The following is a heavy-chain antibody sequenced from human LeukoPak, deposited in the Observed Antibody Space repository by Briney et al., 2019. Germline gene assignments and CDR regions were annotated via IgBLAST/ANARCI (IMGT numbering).Heavy chain of an antibody. J-gene: IGHJ4*02. CDR3: ARMVEVRGSYYLDY. D-gene: IGHD1-26*01. Sequence: VASVTVSCTASGGTFSSYAISWVRQAPGQGLEWMGGIIPIFGTANYAQKFQGRVTITADESTSTAYMELSSLRSEDTAVYYCARMVEVRGSYYLDYWGQGTLVTVSS. V-gene: IGHV1-69*13. CDR1: GGTFSSYA. CDR2: IIPIFGTA.